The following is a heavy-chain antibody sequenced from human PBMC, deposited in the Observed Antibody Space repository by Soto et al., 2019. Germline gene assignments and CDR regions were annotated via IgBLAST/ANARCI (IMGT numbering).Heavy chain of an antibody. D-gene: IGHD4-17*01. Sequence: GGSLSLSCAVSGFTFSMSWLHWVRQAPGQGPFWVCCISDNGTTTYNASSVSGRSIISKDTNKNTLYLQSTNLKPDATAIYYSTRGPRADSSGTVAHWGQGTPVTVSS. V-gene: IGHV3-74*01. CDR3: TRGPRADSSGTVAH. CDR2: ISDNGTTT. CDR1: GFTFSMSW. J-gene: IGHJ4*02.